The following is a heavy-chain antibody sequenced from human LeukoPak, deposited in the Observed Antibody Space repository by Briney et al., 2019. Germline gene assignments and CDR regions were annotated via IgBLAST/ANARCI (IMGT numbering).Heavy chain of an antibody. CDR1: GGTFSSYA. CDR3: ARAYFIPADFLYYYYGMDV. V-gene: IGHV1-69*13. Sequence: SVKVSFKASGGTFSSYAISWVRQAPGQGLEWMGGIIPIFGTANYAQKFQGRVTITADESTSTAYMELSSLRSEDTAVYYCARAYFIPADFLYYYYGMDVWGQGTTVTVSS. D-gene: IGHD2-2*01. J-gene: IGHJ6*02. CDR2: IIPIFGTA.